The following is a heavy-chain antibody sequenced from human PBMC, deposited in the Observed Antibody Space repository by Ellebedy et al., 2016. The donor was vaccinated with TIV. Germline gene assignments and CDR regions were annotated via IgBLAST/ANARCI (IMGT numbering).Heavy chain of an antibody. V-gene: IGHV3-23*01. CDR1: GFTFSSYA. CDR3: AKEAWFLFGVYCTTTRCYSDY. Sequence: PGGSLRPSCAASGFTFSSYAMTWVRQAPGKGLEWVSGISGGGDRAYYADSVKGRFTISRDNSKDPLYLQMNSLRGDDTAVYYCAKEAWFLFGVYCTTTRCYSDYWGQGTLLTVSS. J-gene: IGHJ4*02. CDR2: ISGGGDRA. D-gene: IGHD2-2*01.